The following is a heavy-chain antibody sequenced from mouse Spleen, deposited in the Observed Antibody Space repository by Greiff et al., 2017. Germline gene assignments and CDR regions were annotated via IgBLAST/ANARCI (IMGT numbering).Heavy chain of an antibody. Sequence: QVQLQQSGAELVMPGASVKLSCKASGYTFTSYWMHWVKQRPGQGLEWIGEIDPSDSYTNYNQKFKGKATLTVDKSSSTAYMQLSSLTSEDSAVYYCAREDYYAWGQGTLVTVSA. CDR3: AREDYYA. V-gene: IGHV1-69*01. D-gene: IGHD1-1*01. CDR2: IDPSDSYT. CDR1: GYTFTSYW. J-gene: IGHJ3*01.